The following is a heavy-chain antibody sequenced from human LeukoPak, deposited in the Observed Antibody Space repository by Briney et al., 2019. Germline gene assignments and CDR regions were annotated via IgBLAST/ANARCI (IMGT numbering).Heavy chain of an antibody. V-gene: IGHV1-24*01. CDR1: GYTLTELS. CDR3: ATDNPGYSTSWYGAFDI. Sequence: GASVKVSCKVSGYTLTELSMHWVRQAPGKGLEWMGGFDPEDGETIYAQKFQGRVIMTEDTSTDTAYMELSSLRSEDTAVYYCATDNPGYSTSWYGAFDIWGQGTMVTASS. CDR2: FDPEDGET. D-gene: IGHD6-13*01. J-gene: IGHJ3*02.